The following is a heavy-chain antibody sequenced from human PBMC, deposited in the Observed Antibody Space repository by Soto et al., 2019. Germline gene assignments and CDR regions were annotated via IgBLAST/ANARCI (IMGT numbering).Heavy chain of an antibody. CDR1: GYTFTSYG. CDR3: ARDSLGYCSSTSCAEKVWFDP. D-gene: IGHD2-2*01. Sequence: ASVKVSCKASGYTFTSYGISWVLQAPGQGLEWMGWISAYNGNTNYAQKLQGRVTMTTDTSTSTAYMELRSLRSDDTAVYYCARDSLGYCSSTSCAEKVWFDPWGQGTLVTVSS. V-gene: IGHV1-18*04. CDR2: ISAYNGNT. J-gene: IGHJ5*02.